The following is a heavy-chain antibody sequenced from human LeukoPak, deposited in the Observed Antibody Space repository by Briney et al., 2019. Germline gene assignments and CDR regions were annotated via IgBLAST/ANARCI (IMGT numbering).Heavy chain of an antibody. CDR2: ISAYNGNT. CDR3: ARGKDYEYVWGRYRPNFDS. Sequence: GASVKVSCKASGYTFTSFAITWVRQAPGQGLEWVGWISAYNGNTNYAQKLQGRVIMTRDTSTSTAYMELMSLRSDDTAVYYCARGKDYEYVWGRYRPNFDSWGQGTLVTVSS. V-gene: IGHV1-18*01. J-gene: IGHJ4*02. CDR1: GYTFTSFA. D-gene: IGHD3-16*02.